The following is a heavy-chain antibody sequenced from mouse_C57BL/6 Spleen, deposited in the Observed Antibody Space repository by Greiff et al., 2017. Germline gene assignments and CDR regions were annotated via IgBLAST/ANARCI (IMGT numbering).Heavy chain of an antibody. CDR3: AGGYYGKGEYCDV. CDR2: IHPNSGST. CDR1: GYTFTSYW. J-gene: IGHJ1*03. Sequence: VQLQQPGAELVKPGASVKLSCKASGYTFTSYWMPWVKQRPGQGLEWIGMIHPNSGSTNYNEKFKSKAPLTVDKSASTPYMQLSRLRSEDSAVYYCAGGYYGKGEYCDVWGTGTTVTVSS. V-gene: IGHV1-64*01. D-gene: IGHD2-1*01.